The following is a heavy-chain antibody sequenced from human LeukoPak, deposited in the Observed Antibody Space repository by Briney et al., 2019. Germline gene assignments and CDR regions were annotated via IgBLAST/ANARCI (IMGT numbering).Heavy chain of an antibody. V-gene: IGHV3-48*01. Sequence: PGGSLRLSCAASGFTFSTYGMNWVRQAPGKGLEWVSYISSSLSTIYYADSVKGRFTISRDNAKNSLYLQMSSLRREDTAVYFCVRGPRYSGYDYFDYWGQGTLVTVSS. CDR3: VRGPRYSGYDYFDY. CDR2: ISSSLSTI. J-gene: IGHJ4*02. CDR1: GFTFSTYG. D-gene: IGHD5-12*01.